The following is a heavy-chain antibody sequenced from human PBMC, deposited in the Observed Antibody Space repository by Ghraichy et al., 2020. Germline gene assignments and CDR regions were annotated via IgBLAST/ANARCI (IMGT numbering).Heavy chain of an antibody. CDR2: INPDGGDT. Sequence: SCAASGLTFSSSWMTWVRQTPGKGLEWVANINPDGGDTYYVDSLRGRFTISRDNAKNSLYLQMNSLRVDDTAVYFCATHADWKFDSWGQGTLVTVSS. CDR3: ATHADWKFDS. D-gene: IGHD1-1*01. CDR1: GLTFSSSW. V-gene: IGHV3-7*01. J-gene: IGHJ4*02.